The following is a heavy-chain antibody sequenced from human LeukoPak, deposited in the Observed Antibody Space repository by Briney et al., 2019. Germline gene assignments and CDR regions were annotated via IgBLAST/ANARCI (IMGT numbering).Heavy chain of an antibody. Sequence: PGGSLRLSCAASGFTFSNAWMSWVRQAPGKGLEWVGRIKSKTDGGTTGYAAPVKGRFTISRDDSKNTLYLQMNSLKTEDTAVCYCTTDGLYSGYDSLQNYYYYGMDVWGQGTTVTVSS. V-gene: IGHV3-15*01. D-gene: IGHD5-12*01. J-gene: IGHJ6*02. CDR2: IKSKTDGGTT. CDR1: GFTFSNAW. CDR3: TTDGLYSGYDSLQNYYYYGMDV.